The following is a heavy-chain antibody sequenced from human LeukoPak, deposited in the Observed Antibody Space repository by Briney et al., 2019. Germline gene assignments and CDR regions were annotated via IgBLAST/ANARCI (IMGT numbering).Heavy chain of an antibody. Sequence: GGSLRLSCAASGFTFSIYGMHWVPQDPGKGLEWVSAISGSGGSTYYADSVKGRFTISRDNSKNTLYLQMNSLRAGDTAVYYCAKDRRETDYPDYWGQGTLVTVSS. V-gene: IGHV3-23*01. CDR3: AKDRRETDYPDY. D-gene: IGHD1-26*01. CDR1: GFTFSIYG. CDR2: ISGSGGST. J-gene: IGHJ4*02.